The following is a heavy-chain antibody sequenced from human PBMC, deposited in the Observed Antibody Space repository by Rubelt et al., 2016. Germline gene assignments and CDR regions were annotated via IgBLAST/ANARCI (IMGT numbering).Heavy chain of an antibody. CDR2: ISSSGSYI. J-gene: IGHJ6*02. Sequence: SISSSGSYIYYADSVKGRFTISRDNAKNSLYLQMNSLRAEDTAVYYCARHLEGSGSYYYYGMDVWGQGTTVTVSS. CDR3: ARHLEGSGSYYYYGMDV. D-gene: IGHD1-26*01. V-gene: IGHV3-21*04.